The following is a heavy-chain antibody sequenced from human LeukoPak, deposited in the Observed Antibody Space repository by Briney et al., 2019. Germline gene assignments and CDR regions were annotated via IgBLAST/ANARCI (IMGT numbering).Heavy chain of an antibody. CDR3: ARHSWTGYDLKNYYGMDV. CDR1: GGSISSGGYY. D-gene: IGHD5-12*01. V-gene: IGHV4-31*03. CDR2: IYYSGST. J-gene: IGHJ6*02. Sequence: SQTLSLTCTVSGGSISSGGYYWSWIRQHPGKGLEWIGYIYYSGSTYYNPSLKSRVTISVDTSKNQFSLNLSSVTAADTAVYYCARHSWTGYDLKNYYGMDVWGQGTTVTVSS.